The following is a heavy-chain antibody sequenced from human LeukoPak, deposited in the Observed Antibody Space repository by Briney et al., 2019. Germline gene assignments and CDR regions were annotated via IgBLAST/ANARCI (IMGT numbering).Heavy chain of an antibody. J-gene: IGHJ6*02. CDR1: GGSIRNYF. V-gene: IGHV4-59*08. D-gene: IGHD3-3*01. Sequence: PSETLSLTCTVSGGSIRNYFCRWIRQPPGKGLEWVGYIYYSGTTSYNPSLKSRVTISVDTSKNQISLKLNSVTAADTAVYYCARHFAGPGTYTPYFGMDVWGQGTTVTVSS. CDR3: ARHFAGPGTYTPYFGMDV. CDR2: IYYSGTT.